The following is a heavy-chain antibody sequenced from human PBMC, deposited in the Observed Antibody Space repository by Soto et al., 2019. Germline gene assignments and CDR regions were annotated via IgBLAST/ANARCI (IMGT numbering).Heavy chain of an antibody. CDR1: GFTFSSYA. CDR2: ISGSGGST. CDR3: AKVIAAAGIARYYYYGMDV. J-gene: IGHJ6*02. V-gene: IGHV3-23*01. D-gene: IGHD6-13*01. Sequence: HPGGSLRLSCAASGFTFSSYAMSWVRQAPGKGLEWVSAISGSGGSTYYADSVKGRFTISRDNSKNTLYLQMNSLRAEDTAVYYCAKVIAAAGIARYYYYGMDVWGQGTTVTVSS.